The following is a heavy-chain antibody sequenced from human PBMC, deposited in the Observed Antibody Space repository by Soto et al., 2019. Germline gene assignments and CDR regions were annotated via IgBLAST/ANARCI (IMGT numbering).Heavy chain of an antibody. CDR3: ARGRSEYYDFWSGYQTIFDY. CDR1: GFTFSSYG. Sequence: PAGSLRLSCAASGFTFSSYGMHWVRQAPGKGLEWVAVIWYDASNKYYADSVKGRFTISRDNSKNTLYLQMNSLRAEDTAVYYCARGRSEYYDFWSGYQTIFDYWGQGT. V-gene: IGHV3-33*01. CDR2: IWYDASNK. D-gene: IGHD3-3*01. J-gene: IGHJ4*02.